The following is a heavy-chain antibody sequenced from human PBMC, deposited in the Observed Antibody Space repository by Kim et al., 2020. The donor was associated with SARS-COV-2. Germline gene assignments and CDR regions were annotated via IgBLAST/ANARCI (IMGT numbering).Heavy chain of an antibody. CDR1: GYTFTSYD. Sequence: ASVKVSCKASGYTFTSYDINWVRQATGQGLEWMGWMNPNSGNTGYAQKFQGRVTMTRNTSISTAYMELSSLRSEDTAVYYCARGRRGGSTKAGTTPLDWWGQGTLVTVSS. J-gene: IGHJ4*02. V-gene: IGHV1-8*01. D-gene: IGHD1-7*01. CDR2: MNPNSGNT. CDR3: ARGRRGGSTKAGTTPLDW.